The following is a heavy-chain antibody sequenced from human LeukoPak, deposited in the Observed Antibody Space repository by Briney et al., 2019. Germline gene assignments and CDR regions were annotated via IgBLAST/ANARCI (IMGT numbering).Heavy chain of an antibody. CDR1: GGSISSSSYY. CDR2: IYYSGST. J-gene: IGHJ4*02. CDR3: AREGYSSSNFDY. V-gene: IGHV4-39*07. D-gene: IGHD6-6*01. Sequence: SETLSLTCTVSGGSISSSSYYWGWIRQPPGKGLEWIGSIYYSGSTYYNPSLKSRVTISVDTSKNQFSLKLSSVTAADTAVYYYAREGYSSSNFDYWGQGTLVTVSS.